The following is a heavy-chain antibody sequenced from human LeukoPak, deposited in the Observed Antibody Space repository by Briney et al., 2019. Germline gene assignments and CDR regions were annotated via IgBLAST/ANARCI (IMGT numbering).Heavy chain of an antibody. V-gene: IGHV4-59*01. J-gene: IGHJ5*02. CDR1: GGSISSYY. CDR3: ARKSSSWDNWFDP. CDR2: IYYSGST. D-gene: IGHD6-13*01. Sequence: SETLSLTCTVSGGSISSYYWSWIRQPPGKGLEWIGYIYYSGSTNYNPSLKSRVTISVDTSKNQFSLKLSSVTAANTAVYYCARKSSSWDNWFDPWGQGTLVTVSS.